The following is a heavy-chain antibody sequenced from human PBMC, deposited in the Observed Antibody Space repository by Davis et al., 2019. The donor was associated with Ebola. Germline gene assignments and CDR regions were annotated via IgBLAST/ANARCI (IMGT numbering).Heavy chain of an antibody. V-gene: IGHV3-7*01. J-gene: IGHJ6*02. CDR3: ARGANLEWLLGDYYYGMDV. Sequence: GESLKISCAASGFTFRSYWMSWVRQAPGKGLEWVANIKQDGSEKYYVDSVKGRFTISRDNAKNTLYLQMNSLRAEDTAVYYCARGANLEWLLGDYYYGMDVWGQGTTVTVSS. CDR1: GFTFRSYW. CDR2: IKQDGSEK. D-gene: IGHD3-3*01.